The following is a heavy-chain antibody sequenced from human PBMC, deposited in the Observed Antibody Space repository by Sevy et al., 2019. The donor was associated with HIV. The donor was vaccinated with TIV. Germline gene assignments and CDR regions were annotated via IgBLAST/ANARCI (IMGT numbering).Heavy chain of an antibody. Sequence: SKTLSLTCTVSGGSISSSSYYWGWIRQPPGKGLEWIGSIYYSGSTYYNPSLKSRVTISVDTSKNQFSLKLSSVTAADTAVYYCARQTYDYVSSMDVWGKGTTVTVS. J-gene: IGHJ6*03. D-gene: IGHD3-16*01. V-gene: IGHV4-39*01. CDR3: ARQTYDYVSSMDV. CDR1: GGSISSSSYY. CDR2: IYYSGST.